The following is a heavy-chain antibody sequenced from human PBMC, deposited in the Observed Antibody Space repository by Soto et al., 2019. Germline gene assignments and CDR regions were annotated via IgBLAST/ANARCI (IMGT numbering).Heavy chain of an antibody. V-gene: IGHV4-59*01. J-gene: IGHJ4*02. Sequence: PSETLSLTCTFSGCSISSYYWSWIRQPPGKGLEWIGYIYYSGSTNYNPSLKSRVTISVDTSKNQFSLKLSSVTAADTAVYYCAREEGGYGSVDYWGQGTLVTVSS. CDR1: GCSISSYY. CDR3: AREEGGYGSVDY. D-gene: IGHD5-12*01. CDR2: IYYSGST.